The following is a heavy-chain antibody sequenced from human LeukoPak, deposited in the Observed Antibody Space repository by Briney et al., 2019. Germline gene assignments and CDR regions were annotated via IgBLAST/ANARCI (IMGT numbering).Heavy chain of an antibody. CDR1: GGSFSSYY. Sequence: PSETLSLTCTVSGGSFSSYYWSWIRQPAGKGLEWIGRINTSGSTNYNPSLKSRVTMSLDTSKNQFSLKLSSVTAADTAVYYCARNLLPAHKGAFDVWGQGTLVTVSS. V-gene: IGHV4-4*07. CDR2: INTSGST. CDR3: ARNLLPAHKGAFDV. J-gene: IGHJ3*01. D-gene: IGHD2-2*01.